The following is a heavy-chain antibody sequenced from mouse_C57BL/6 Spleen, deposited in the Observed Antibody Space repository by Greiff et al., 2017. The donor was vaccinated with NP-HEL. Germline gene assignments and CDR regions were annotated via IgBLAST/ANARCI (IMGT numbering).Heavy chain of an antibody. Sequence: VQLQQSGPELVKPGASVKIPCKASGYTFTDYNMDWVKQSHGKSLEWIGDINPNNGGTIYNQKFKGKATLTVDKSSSTAYMELRSLTSEDTAVYYCARRSYDGYYVAWFAYWGQGTLVTVSA. CDR3: ARRSYDGYYVAWFAY. J-gene: IGHJ3*01. CDR1: GYTFTDYN. V-gene: IGHV1-18*01. CDR2: INPNNGGT. D-gene: IGHD2-3*01.